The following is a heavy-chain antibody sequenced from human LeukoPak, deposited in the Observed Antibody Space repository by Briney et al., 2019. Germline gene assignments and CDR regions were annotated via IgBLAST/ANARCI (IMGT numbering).Heavy chain of an antibody. CDR3: AIPPLSGTGSSRPLAGMDV. CDR2: ISSSSSYI. D-gene: IGHD3-10*01. Sequence: GGSLRLSCAVSGFTVSSNYMSWVRQAPGRGLEWVSSISSSSSYIYYADSVKGRFTISRDNAKNSLYLQMNSLRAEDTAVYYCAIPPLSGTGSSRPLAGMDVWGQGTTVTVSS. V-gene: IGHV3-21*01. J-gene: IGHJ6*02. CDR1: GFTVSSNY.